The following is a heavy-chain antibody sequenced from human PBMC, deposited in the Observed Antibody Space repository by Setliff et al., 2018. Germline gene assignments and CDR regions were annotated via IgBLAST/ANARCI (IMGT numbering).Heavy chain of an antibody. D-gene: IGHD6-6*01. J-gene: IGHJ6*03. V-gene: IGHV1-69*05. CDR3: ARVFGSSSSPYNYYYYMDV. CDR2: TIPMFGST. Sequence: SVKVSCKASGDTFRSYGISWVRQAPGQGLEWMGGTIPMFGSTSYAQKFQGRFTIITDESTNTAYMELSSLSSEDTAVYYCARVFGSSSSPYNYYYYMDVWGKGTTVTVSS. CDR1: GDTFRSYG.